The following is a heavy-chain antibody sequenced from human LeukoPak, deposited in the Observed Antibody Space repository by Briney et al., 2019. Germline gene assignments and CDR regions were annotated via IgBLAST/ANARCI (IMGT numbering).Heavy chain of an antibody. CDR3: AKSNGYGLVDI. J-gene: IGHJ3*02. Sequence: SETLSLTCTVSGGSISSYYWSWIRQPPGKGLEWIGYIYYSGSTNYNPSLTSRVTISLDTSRNQFSLKLNSVTAADTAVYYCAKSNGYGLVDIWGQGTMVTVSS. CDR1: GGSISSYY. V-gene: IGHV4-59*08. D-gene: IGHD3-10*01. CDR2: IYYSGST.